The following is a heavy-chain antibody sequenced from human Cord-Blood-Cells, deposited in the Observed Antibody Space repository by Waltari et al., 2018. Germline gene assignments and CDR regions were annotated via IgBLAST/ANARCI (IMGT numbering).Heavy chain of an antibody. V-gene: IGHV4-39*01. CDR2: IYYSGST. J-gene: IGHJ4*02. CDR1: GGSISSSSYY. Sequence: QLQLQESGPGLVKPSETLSLTCTVSGGSISSSSYYWGWIRPPPGKGLEWIGSIYYSGSTSYNPSLKSRVTISVDTSKNQFSLKLSSVTAADTAVYYCARHTGQYNWNYEFDYWGQGTLVTVSS. CDR3: ARHTGQYNWNYEFDY. D-gene: IGHD1-7*01.